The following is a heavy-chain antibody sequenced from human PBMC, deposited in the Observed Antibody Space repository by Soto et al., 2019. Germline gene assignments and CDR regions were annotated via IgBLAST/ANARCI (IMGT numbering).Heavy chain of an antibody. CDR3: ASSSPFHY. V-gene: IGHV4-39*01. Sequence: PETLSLTCSVSSASLSSSTYYWSWIRQPPGRGPEWIGSIYYSGNTYYKPSLKSRVSISIDTSRNQFSLKLTSVTAADTGVYYCASSSPFHYWGPGILVTVSS. D-gene: IGHD6-6*01. J-gene: IGHJ4*02. CDR2: IYYSGNT. CDR1: SASLSSSTYY.